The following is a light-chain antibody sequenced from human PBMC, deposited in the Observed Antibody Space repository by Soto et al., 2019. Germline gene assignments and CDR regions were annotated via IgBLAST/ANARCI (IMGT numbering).Light chain of an antibody. CDR2: GAS. CDR1: QGIKDY. J-gene: IGKJ1*01. Sequence: EIVMTQAPATLSVSPGERATLPCRASQGIKDYVAWFQQKPGQAPRLLIYGASTRATAIPARFSGSGSGTEFTLSISSLQSEDFAVYYCQQYNTWPRTLGQGTKVDIK. V-gene: IGKV3-15*01. CDR3: QQYNTWPRT.